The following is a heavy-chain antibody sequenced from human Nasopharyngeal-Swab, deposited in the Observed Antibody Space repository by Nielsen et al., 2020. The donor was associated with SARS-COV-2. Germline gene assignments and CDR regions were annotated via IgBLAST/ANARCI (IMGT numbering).Heavy chain of an antibody. J-gene: IGHJ6*02. D-gene: IGHD3-10*01. CDR1: GYTFTGYY. V-gene: IGHV1-24*01. CDR2: FDPEDGET. Sequence: ASVKVSCKASGYTFTGYYMHWVRQAPGQGLEWMGGFDPEDGETIYAQKFQGRVTMTEDTSTDTAYMELSSLRSEDTAVYYCATQSGGRDYYYGMDVWGQGTTVTVSS. CDR3: ATQSGGRDYYYGMDV.